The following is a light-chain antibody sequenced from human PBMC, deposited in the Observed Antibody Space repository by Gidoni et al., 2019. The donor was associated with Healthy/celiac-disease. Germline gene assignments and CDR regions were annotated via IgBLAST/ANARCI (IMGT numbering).Light chain of an antibody. CDR2: GAS. Sequence: ELLLTQSPGTLSLSPWERATLSGRASQSVISSYLAWYQQKPGQAPRLLIYGASSRATGIPDRFRGRGSGTDFTLTISRLEPEDVAVYYWQQYGSSPWTFGQGTKVEIK. CDR3: QQYGSSPWT. CDR1: QSVISSY. J-gene: IGKJ1*01. V-gene: IGKV3-20*01.